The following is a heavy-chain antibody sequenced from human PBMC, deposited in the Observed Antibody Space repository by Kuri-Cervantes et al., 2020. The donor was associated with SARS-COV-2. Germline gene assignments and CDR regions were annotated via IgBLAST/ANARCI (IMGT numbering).Heavy chain of an antibody. CDR3: RGEGVVGPAALASGVDV. V-gene: IGHV3-30*01. J-gene: IGHJ6*02. D-gene: IGHD2-2*01. Sequence: GGSLRLSCSASGFTFSSYAMHWVRQAPGKGLEWVAVISYDGSNKYYADSVKGRFTISRDNSKNTLYLQMNSLRAEDTAVYYCRGEGVVGPAALASGVDVWGQGTTVTVSS. CDR1: GFTFSSYA. CDR2: ISYDGSNK.